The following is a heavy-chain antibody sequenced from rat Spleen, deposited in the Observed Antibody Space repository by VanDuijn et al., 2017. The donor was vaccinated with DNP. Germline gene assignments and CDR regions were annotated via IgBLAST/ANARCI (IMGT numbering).Heavy chain of an antibody. D-gene: IGHD1-11*01. CDR2: ITSSGGRT. CDR1: GFTFNKYW. J-gene: IGHJ1*01. V-gene: IGHV5-31*01. Sequence: EVQLVESGGGLVQPGRSLKLSCVASGFTFNKYWMTWIRQVPGKGLEWVAAITSSGGRTYYGDSVKGRFTISRDNAKSTLYLQMDSLRSEDTATYYCARHYGGYSYYWYFDFWGPGTMVTVSS. CDR3: ARHYGGYSYYWYFDF.